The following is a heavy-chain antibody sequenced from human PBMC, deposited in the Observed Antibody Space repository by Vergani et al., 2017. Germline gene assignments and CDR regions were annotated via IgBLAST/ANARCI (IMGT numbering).Heavy chain of an antibody. D-gene: IGHD6-19*01. V-gene: IGHV3-74*02. Sequence: EVQLVESGGGVVRPGGSLRLSCAASGFTFSSYWMHWVRQAPGKGLVWVSRINSDGSSTSYADSVKGRFTISRDNAKNSLYLQMNSLRAEDTAVYYCARAYSSGWYFIYYFDYWGQGTLVTVSS. CDR2: INSDGSST. J-gene: IGHJ4*02. CDR1: GFTFSSYW. CDR3: ARAYSSGWYFIYYFDY.